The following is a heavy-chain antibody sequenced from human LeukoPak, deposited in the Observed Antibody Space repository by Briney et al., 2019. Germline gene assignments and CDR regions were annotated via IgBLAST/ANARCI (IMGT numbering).Heavy chain of an antibody. CDR3: ASTSGYCSGGNCYSAFDY. V-gene: IGHV4-59*02. D-gene: IGHD2-15*01. J-gene: IGHJ4*02. CDR1: VVSVSTYY. CDR2: IYYRGRT. Sequence: SETLSLTCTVSVVSVSTYYWNWIRQPPGKGREWIGYIYYRGRTNYYTSLKSRLTISVDTTNNQFSLKLSSVTAADTAVYYCASTSGYCSGGNCYSAFDYWGQGTLVTVSS.